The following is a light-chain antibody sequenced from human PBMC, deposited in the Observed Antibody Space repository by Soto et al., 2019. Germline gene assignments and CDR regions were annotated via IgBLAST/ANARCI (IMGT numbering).Light chain of an antibody. Sequence: DIQMTQSPSTLSASVGDRVTITCRASQSISSWLAWYQQKPGKAPKLLIYKAPSLESGVPSRFSGSGSGTEFTLTISSLQPDDLATYYCQQYNSYPWTFGQGTKVEIK. V-gene: IGKV1-5*03. CDR3: QQYNSYPWT. CDR1: QSISSW. CDR2: KAP. J-gene: IGKJ1*01.